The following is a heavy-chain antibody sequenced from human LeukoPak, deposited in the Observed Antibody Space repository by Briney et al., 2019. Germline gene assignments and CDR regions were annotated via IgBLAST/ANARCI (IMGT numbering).Heavy chain of an antibody. CDR2: INAGNGNT. CDR1: GYTFINYA. J-gene: IGHJ5*02. Sequence: ASVKVSCKASGYTFINYAINWGRQAPGQRLEWMGWINAGNGNTKYSQKFQGRVTITRDTSTSTVYMELSSLRSEDTAVYYCARDLAGYVPFDPWGQGTLVTVSS. V-gene: IGHV1-3*01. D-gene: IGHD5-12*01. CDR3: ARDLAGYVPFDP.